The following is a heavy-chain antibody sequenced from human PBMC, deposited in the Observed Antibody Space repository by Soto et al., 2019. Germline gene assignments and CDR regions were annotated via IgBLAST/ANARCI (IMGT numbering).Heavy chain of an antibody. CDR1: GFTFRNYA. CDR2: ISGSGGST. D-gene: IGHD3-22*01. V-gene: IGHV3-23*01. Sequence: PGGSLRLSCAASGFTFRNYAMSWVRQAPGKGLEWVSAISGSGGSTNYADSVKGRFTISRDNSKNTLYLQMNSLRAEDTAVYYCAKVTGNYYDSSGYYPTELDYWGQGTLVTVSS. CDR3: AKVTGNYYDSSGYYPTELDY. J-gene: IGHJ4*02.